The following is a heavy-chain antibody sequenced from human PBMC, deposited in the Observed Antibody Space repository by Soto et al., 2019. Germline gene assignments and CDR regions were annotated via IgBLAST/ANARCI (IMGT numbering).Heavy chain of an antibody. D-gene: IGHD6-13*01. V-gene: IGHV3-74*01. Sequence: EVQLVESGGGLVQPGESLRLSCAASGFTFSSYWMHWVRQAPGKGLVWVSRINSDGSRTNYADSVKGRLTVSRENAKNTQYLQMNSLRAEDSAVYYCARVLTGSWNWFDPCGQGTLVTVSS. CDR1: GFTFSSYW. J-gene: IGHJ5*02. CDR3: ARVLTGSWNWFDP. CDR2: INSDGSRT.